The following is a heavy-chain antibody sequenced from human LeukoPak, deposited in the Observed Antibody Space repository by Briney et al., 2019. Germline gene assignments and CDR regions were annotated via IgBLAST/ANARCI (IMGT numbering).Heavy chain of an antibody. CDR3: AREYSSSWLYYYYGMDV. CDR2: IYTSGST. J-gene: IGHJ6*02. CDR1: GGSISSGSYY. Sequence: SETLSLTCTVSGGSISSGSYYWSWIRQPAGKGLERIGRIYTSGSTNYNPSLKSRVTISVDTSKNQFSLKLSSATAADTAVYYCAREYSSSWLYYYYGMDVWGQGTTVTVSS. D-gene: IGHD6-13*01. V-gene: IGHV4-61*02.